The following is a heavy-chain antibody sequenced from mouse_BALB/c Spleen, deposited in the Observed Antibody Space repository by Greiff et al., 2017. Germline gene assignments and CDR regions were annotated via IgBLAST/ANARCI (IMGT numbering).Heavy chain of an antibody. Sequence: QVQLKQSGAELVRPGASVTLSCKASGYTFTDYEMHWVKQTPVHGLEWIGAIDPETGGTAYNQKFKGKATLTADKSSSTAYMELRSLTSEDSAVYYCTRSGYYYFDYWGQGTTLTVSS. CDR3: TRSGYYYFDY. V-gene: IGHV1-15*01. D-gene: IGHD2-3*01. J-gene: IGHJ2*01. CDR1: GYTFTDYE. CDR2: IDPETGGT.